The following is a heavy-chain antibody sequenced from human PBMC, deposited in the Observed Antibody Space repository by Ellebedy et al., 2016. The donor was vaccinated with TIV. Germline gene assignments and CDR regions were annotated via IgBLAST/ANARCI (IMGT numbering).Heavy chain of an antibody. CDR2: IYPGDSDT. D-gene: IGHD6-13*01. J-gene: IGHJ2*01. V-gene: IGHV5-51*01. CDR1: GYSFTNYW. CDR3: AKTGIIAASRNWYFDL. Sequence: GESLKISCKGSGYSFTNYWIGWVRQLPGKGLEWMGIIYPGDSDTKYSPSFQGQVTISVDKSISTAYLQWSSLKASDTAMYYCAKTGIIAASRNWYFDLWGRGTLVTVSS.